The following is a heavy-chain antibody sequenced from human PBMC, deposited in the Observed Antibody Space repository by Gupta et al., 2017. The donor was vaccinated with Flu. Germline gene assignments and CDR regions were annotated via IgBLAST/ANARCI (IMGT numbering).Heavy chain of an antibody. D-gene: IGHD4-17*01. CDR2: INHSGST. Sequence: QVQLQQWGAGLLKPSETLSLTCAVYGGSFSGYYWSWIRQPPGKGLEWIGEINHSGSTNYNPSLKSRVTISVDTSKNQFSLKLSSVTAADTAVYYCARMAPVTYYYYYYGMDVWGQGTTVTVSS. CDR1: GGSFSGYY. CDR3: ARMAPVTYYYYYYGMDV. V-gene: IGHV4-34*01. J-gene: IGHJ6*02.